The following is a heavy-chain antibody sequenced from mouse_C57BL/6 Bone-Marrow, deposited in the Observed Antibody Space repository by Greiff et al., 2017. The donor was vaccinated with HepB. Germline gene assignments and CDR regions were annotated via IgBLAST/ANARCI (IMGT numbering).Heavy chain of an antibody. CDR2: IYPRSGNT. J-gene: IGHJ2*01. V-gene: IGHV1-81*01. D-gene: IGHD1-1*01. Sequence: VQLQQSGAELARPGASVKLSCKASGYTFTSYGISWVKQRTGQGLEWIGEIYPRSGNTYYNEKFKGKATLTADKSSSTAYMELRSLTSEDSAVYFCARLRNSYYYDHYFDYWGQGTTLTVSS. CDR1: GYTFTSYG. CDR3: ARLRNSYYYDHYFDY.